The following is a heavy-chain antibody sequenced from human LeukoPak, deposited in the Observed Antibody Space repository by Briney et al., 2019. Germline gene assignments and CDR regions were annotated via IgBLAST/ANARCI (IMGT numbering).Heavy chain of an antibody. Sequence: GGSLRLSCAASGFTFSSYSMNWVRQAPGKGLEWVSSISSSSSYIYYADSVKGRFTISRDNSKNTLYLQMNSLRAEDTAVYYCAKAGILTGPYHQDYWGQGTLVTVSS. D-gene: IGHD3-9*01. CDR2: ISSSSSYI. CDR3: AKAGILTGPYHQDY. V-gene: IGHV3-21*04. CDR1: GFTFSSYS. J-gene: IGHJ4*02.